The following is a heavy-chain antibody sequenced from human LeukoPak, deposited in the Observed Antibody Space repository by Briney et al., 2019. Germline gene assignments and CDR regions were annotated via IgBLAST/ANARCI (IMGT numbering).Heavy chain of an antibody. CDR1: GFTFSDYY. V-gene: IGHV3-11*04. CDR3: ARDSYGDYQARAFDI. D-gene: IGHD4-17*01. CDR2: ISSSGSTI. J-gene: IGHJ3*02. Sequence: GGSLRLSCAASGFTFSDYYMSWIRQAPGKGLEWVSYISSSGSTIYYADSVKGRFTISRDNAKNSLYLQMNSLRAEDTAVYYCARDSYGDYQARAFDIWGQGTMVTVSS.